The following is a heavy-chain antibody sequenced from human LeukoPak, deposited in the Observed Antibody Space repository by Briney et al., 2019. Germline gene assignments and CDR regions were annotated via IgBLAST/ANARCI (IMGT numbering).Heavy chain of an antibody. CDR1: GFTVSSNY. CDR3: ARDHRFGDAFDI. J-gene: IGHJ3*02. D-gene: IGHD3-10*01. CDR2: IYSGGST. Sequence: GGSLRLSCAASGFTVSSNYMSWARQAPGKGLEWVSVIYSGGSTYYADSVKGRFTISRDNSKNTLYLQMNSLRAEDTAVYYCARDHRFGDAFDIWGQGTMVTVSS. V-gene: IGHV3-66*01.